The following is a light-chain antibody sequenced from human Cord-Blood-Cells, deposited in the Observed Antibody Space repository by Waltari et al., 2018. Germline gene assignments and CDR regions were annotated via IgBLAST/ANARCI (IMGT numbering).Light chain of an antibody. Sequence: QLVLTQSPSASASLGASVRLTCNLSSGHSSNIIAWHQQQPEKCTRYLMKVNSNGSHSKGDQSPVLFSGSGSGAERYLTVSSVQSEDEADYYRQTGGHGSWVFGGGTKLTFL. CDR1: SGHSSNI. CDR2: VNSNGSH. CDR3: QTGGHGSWV. V-gene: IGLV4-69*02. J-gene: IGLJ3*02.